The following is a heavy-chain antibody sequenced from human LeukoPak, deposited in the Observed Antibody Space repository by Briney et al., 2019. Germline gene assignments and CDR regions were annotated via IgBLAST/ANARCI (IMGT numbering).Heavy chain of an antibody. CDR2: INVYTGNT. Sequence: ASVKVSCKASGYSLTSYGISWVRQAPGQGLEWMGWINVYTGNTKYAQKLQGRVTMTTDTSTSTAYMELRSLRSVDTAVYYCARGLTVTTYYYYYGMDVWGQGTTVTVSS. D-gene: IGHD4-17*01. J-gene: IGHJ6*02. CDR3: ARGLTVTTYYYYYGMDV. CDR1: GYSLTSYG. V-gene: IGHV1-18*01.